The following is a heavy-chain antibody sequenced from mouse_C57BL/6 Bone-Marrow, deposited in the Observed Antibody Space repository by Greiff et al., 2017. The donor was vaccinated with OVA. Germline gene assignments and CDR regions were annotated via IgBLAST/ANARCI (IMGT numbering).Heavy chain of an antibody. J-gene: IGHJ1*03. CDR1: EYEFPSHD. CDR3: ARQHEGYFDV. CDR2: INSDGGST. Sequence: DVKLVESGGGLVQPGESLKLSCESTEYEFPSHDMSWVRQTPEKRLELVAAINSDGGSTYYPDTMERRFIISRDNTKKTLYLQMSSLRSEDTALYDCARQHEGYFDVWGTGTTVTVSS. V-gene: IGHV5-2*01.